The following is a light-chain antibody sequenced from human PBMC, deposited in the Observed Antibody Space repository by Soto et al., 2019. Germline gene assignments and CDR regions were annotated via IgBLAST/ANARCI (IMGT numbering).Light chain of an antibody. V-gene: IGKV1-27*01. CDR3: QMCDSAHALS. CDR2: GAS. J-gene: IGKJ4*01. Sequence: DIPMTQSPSSLSASVGDRVTITCRASQGISNYLAWYQQKAGKVPQVLIYGASTLQSGVPSRFSGSGSGTDFSLTITNLQPEDAATYYCQMCDSAHALSFGGGTKVEIK. CDR1: QGISNY.